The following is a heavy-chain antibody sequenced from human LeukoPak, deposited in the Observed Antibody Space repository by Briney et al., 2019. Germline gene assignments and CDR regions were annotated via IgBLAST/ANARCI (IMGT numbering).Heavy chain of an antibody. Sequence: GESLKFSCKGSGYSFTSYWIGWVRQMPGKGLEWMGIIYPGDSDTRYSPSFQGQVTISADKSISTAYLQWSSLKASDTAMYYCARHRDSSGRGDYYYYMDVWGKGTTVTVSS. CDR2: IYPGDSDT. J-gene: IGHJ6*03. CDR1: GYSFTSYW. CDR3: ARHRDSSGRGDYYYYMDV. V-gene: IGHV5-51*01. D-gene: IGHD6-19*01.